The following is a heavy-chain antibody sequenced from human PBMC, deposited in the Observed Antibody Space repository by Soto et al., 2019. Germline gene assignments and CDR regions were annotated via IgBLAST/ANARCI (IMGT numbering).Heavy chain of an antibody. CDR3: XXXXGYYTSYYYMDV. CDR1: GFTFSNSA. Sequence: QMQLEQSGPEAKKPGTSVKVSCKASGFTFSNSAIQWVRQTRGQRLEWIGWIVVGSGNTNYARELHGRVTITRDMXXXXXXXXXXXXXXXXXXXXXXXXXXGYYTSYYYMDVWGEGTTVTVSS. V-gene: IGHV1-58*02. CDR2: IVVGSGNT. J-gene: IGHJ6*03. D-gene: IGHD3-3*01.